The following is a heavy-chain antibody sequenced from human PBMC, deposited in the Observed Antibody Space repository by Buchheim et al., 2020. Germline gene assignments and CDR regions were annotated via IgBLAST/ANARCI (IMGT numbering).Heavy chain of an antibody. CDR2: IYYSGST. V-gene: IGHV4-59*08. Sequence: QVQLQESGPGLVKPSETLSLTCTVSGGSISSYYWSWIRQPPGKGLEWIGDIYYSGSTNYNPSLKSRVTISVDTSKNQFSLKLSSVTAADTAVYYCARLSLNYYDSSGYFDYWGQGTL. D-gene: IGHD3-22*01. CDR3: ARLSLNYYDSSGYFDY. CDR1: GGSISSYY. J-gene: IGHJ4*02.